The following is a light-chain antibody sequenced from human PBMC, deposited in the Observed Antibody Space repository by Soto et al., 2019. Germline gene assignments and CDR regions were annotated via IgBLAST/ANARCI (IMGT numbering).Light chain of an antibody. Sequence: DVVLTQTPLSSPVTLGQPASISCRSSQSLVYSDGNTYLSWLQQRPGQPPRLLIYQISNRFSGVPDIFSGSGAGTDFTLKISRVEAEDVGVYYCMHFAHVPRTFGQGPKLEI. V-gene: IGKV2-24*01. CDR3: MHFAHVPRT. CDR1: QSLVYSDGNTY. CDR2: QIS. J-gene: IGKJ1*01.